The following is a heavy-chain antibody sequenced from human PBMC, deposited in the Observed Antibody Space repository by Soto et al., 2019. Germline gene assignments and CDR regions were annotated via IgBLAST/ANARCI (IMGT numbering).Heavy chain of an antibody. V-gene: IGHV4-30-4*01. Sequence: ASETLSLTCTVSGGSISSGDYYWSWIRQPPGKGLEWIGYIYYNGGTYYNPSLKSRLTISVEMSKNQFSLRLNSVTAADTAVYYCANIVAATSGWFDPWGQGTLVTVSS. CDR3: ANIVAATSGWFDP. CDR1: GGSISSGDYY. CDR2: IYYNGGT. D-gene: IGHD1-26*01. J-gene: IGHJ5*02.